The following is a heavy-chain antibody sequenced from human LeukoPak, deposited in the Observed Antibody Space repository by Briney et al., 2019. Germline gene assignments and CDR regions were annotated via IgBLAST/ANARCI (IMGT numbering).Heavy chain of an antibody. J-gene: IGHJ4*02. CDR2: ISSSGSTI. CDR1: GFTFSSYE. Sequence: PGGSLRLSCAASGFTFSSYEMNWVRQAPGKGLEWVSNISSSGSTIYYADSVKGRFTISRDNAKNSLYLQMNSLRAEDTAVYYCARRVIVVGLDYWGQGTLVTVSS. V-gene: IGHV3-48*03. D-gene: IGHD3-22*01. CDR3: ARRVIVVGLDY.